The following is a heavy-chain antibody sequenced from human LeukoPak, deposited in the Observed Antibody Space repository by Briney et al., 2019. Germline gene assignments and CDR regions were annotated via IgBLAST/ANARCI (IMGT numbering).Heavy chain of an antibody. CDR3: ARYVVYGSGTYYFDY. J-gene: IGHJ4*02. Sequence: PSETLSLTCTVSGGSIRSSNYCWSWIRQPPGKELEWIASITYGGSTYYNPSLKSQVTISVDTSKNQFSLRLNSVTAAYTAVYFCARYVVYGSGTYYFDYWGQGSLVTVSS. V-gene: IGHV4-39*01. D-gene: IGHD3-10*01. CDR2: ITYGGST. CDR1: GGSIRSSNYC.